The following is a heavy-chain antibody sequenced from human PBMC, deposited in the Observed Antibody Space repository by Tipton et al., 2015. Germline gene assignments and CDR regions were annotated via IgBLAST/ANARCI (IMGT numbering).Heavy chain of an antibody. Sequence: TLSLTCAVSAYSISSDYYWGWIRQPPGKGLEWIGNINYNDGSNYTPSLKGRVTISVDTSKNQFSLMLRSVTAADTAVYYCARDVEHGMDVWGQGTTVTVSS. V-gene: IGHV4-38-2*02. D-gene: IGHD5-24*01. CDR3: ARDVEHGMDV. J-gene: IGHJ6*02. CDR1: AYSISSDYY. CDR2: INYNDGS.